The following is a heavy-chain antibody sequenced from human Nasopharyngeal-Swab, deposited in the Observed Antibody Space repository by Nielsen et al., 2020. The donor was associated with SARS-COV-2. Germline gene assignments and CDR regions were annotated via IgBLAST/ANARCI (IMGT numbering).Heavy chain of an antibody. CDR2: IYHSGST. Sequence: SETLSLTCAVYGGSFSGYYWGWIRQPPGKGLEWIGSIYHSGSTYYNPSLKSRVTISVDTSKNQFSLKLSSVTAADTAVYYCTYSSSWYFYGVDVWGQGTTVTVSS. J-gene: IGHJ6*02. D-gene: IGHD6-13*01. CDR1: GGSFSGYY. V-gene: IGHV4-38-2*01. CDR3: TYSSSWYFYGVDV.